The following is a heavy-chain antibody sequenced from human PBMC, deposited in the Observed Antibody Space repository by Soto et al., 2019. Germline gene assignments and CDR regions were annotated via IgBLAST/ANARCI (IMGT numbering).Heavy chain of an antibody. Sequence: GSLRLSCSASGFTFSRYSMNWVRQAPGKGLEWVSYISVGSSTIYYADSVKGRFTISRDNAKNSLYLQMNSLRAEDTAVYYCARSGSVPYYYYGLDVWGQGTTVTVSS. V-gene: IGHV3-48*01. D-gene: IGHD1-26*01. CDR1: GFTFSRYS. J-gene: IGHJ6*02. CDR2: ISVGSSTI. CDR3: ARSGSVPYYYYGLDV.